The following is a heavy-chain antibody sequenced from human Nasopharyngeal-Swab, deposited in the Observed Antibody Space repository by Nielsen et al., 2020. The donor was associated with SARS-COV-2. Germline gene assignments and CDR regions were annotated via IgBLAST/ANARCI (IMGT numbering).Heavy chain of an antibody. CDR2: ISSGGTTK. CDR3: ARRAYYYDSRGFYEDY. D-gene: IGHD3-22*01. Sequence: GGPLRLSCAASGFSFSDYYMSWLRQAPGKGLERISYISSGGTTKYYADSVKGRFAISRDNARRSLFLQMNSLRAEDTALYYCARRAYYYDSRGFYEDYWGQGTLVTVSS. V-gene: IGHV3-11*04. J-gene: IGHJ4*02. CDR1: GFSFSDYY.